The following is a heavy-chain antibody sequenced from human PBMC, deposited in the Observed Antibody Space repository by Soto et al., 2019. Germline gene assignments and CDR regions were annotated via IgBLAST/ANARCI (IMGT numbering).Heavy chain of an antibody. J-gene: IGHJ4*02. CDR3: ARYTSGWYADC. Sequence: QVQLVQSGAEVKKPGASVKVSCKASGYTFTGYYMHWVRQAPGHGLEWMGWINTISGGTNYAQKFQGRVTVTRDTSISTAYMELSGLRSDDTAIYYCARYTSGWYADCWGQGTLVTVSS. CDR1: GYTFTGYY. V-gene: IGHV1-2*02. CDR2: INTISGGT. D-gene: IGHD6-19*01.